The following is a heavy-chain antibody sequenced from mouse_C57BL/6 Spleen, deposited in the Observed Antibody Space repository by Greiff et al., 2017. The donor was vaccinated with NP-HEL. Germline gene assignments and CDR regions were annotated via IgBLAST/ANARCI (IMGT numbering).Heavy chain of an antibody. Sequence: QVQLQQSGAELVRPGASVKLSCKASGYTFTDYYINWVKQRPGQGLEWIARIYPGSGNTYYNEKFKGKATLTAEKSSSTAYMQLSSLTSEDSAVYFCARAGAYGNVPDYWGQGTSVTVSS. CDR1: GYTFTDYY. D-gene: IGHD2-1*01. CDR3: ARAGAYGNVPDY. J-gene: IGHJ4*01. V-gene: IGHV1-76*01. CDR2: IYPGSGNT.